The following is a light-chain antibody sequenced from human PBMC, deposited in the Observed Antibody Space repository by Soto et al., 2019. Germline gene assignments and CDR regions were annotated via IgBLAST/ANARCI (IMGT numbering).Light chain of an antibody. CDR3: QKYNSAPFT. CDR2: DAS. V-gene: IGKV1-27*01. CDR1: QGISNY. Sequence: DIQMTQSPSSLSASVGDRVTITCRASQGISNYLAWDQQKPGKAPKVLIYDASTLQSGLPSRFSGDGSGADFTLTISSLQPEDGATYYFQKYNSAPFTFGAGNNVDIK. J-gene: IGKJ3*01.